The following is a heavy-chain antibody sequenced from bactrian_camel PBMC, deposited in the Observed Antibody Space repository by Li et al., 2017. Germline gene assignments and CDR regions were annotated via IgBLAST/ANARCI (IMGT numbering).Heavy chain of an antibody. V-gene: IGHV3S54*01. CDR2: IYNGDNSA. J-gene: IGHJ4*01. D-gene: IGHD4*01. CDR1: GGTVNDKC. Sequence: HVQLVESGGGSVQTGGSLRLSCEASGGTVNDKCLGWFRQVLGRDREGVAVIYNGDNSAIYTDSAKGRFAISQDNARNMWHLQMNSLKPEDTGMYTCAVQFLEASCARVHAIDDWGQGTQVTVS. CDR3: AVQFLEASCARVHAIDD.